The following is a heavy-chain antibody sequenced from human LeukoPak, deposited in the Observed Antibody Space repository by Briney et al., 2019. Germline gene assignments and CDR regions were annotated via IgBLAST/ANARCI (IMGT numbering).Heavy chain of an antibody. D-gene: IGHD3-3*01. J-gene: IGHJ4*02. V-gene: IGHV4-34*01. CDR2: INHSGST. CDR3: ARRRAIFGVVIYRPFDY. Sequence: SETLSLTCAVYGGSFSGYYWSWIRQPPGKGLEWIGEINHSGSTNYNPSLKSRVTISVDTSKNQFSLKLSAVTAADTAVYYCARRRAIFGVVIYRPFDYWGQGTLVTVSS. CDR1: GGSFSGYY.